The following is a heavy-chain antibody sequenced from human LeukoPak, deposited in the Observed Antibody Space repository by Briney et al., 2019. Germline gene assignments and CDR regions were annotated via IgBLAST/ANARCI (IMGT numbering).Heavy chain of an antibody. CDR3: AKGPHDYGDYFDY. D-gene: IGHD4-17*01. V-gene: IGHV3-23*01. J-gene: IGHJ4*02. CDR2: ISGGGSST. CDR1: GSTISSYA. Sequence: GGSLRLSCAASGSTISSYAMNWVRQAPGKGLEWVSVISGGGSSTYYADSVKGRFTISRDNSKNTLYLQMNSRRADDTAVYYCAKGPHDYGDYFDYWGQGTLVTVSS.